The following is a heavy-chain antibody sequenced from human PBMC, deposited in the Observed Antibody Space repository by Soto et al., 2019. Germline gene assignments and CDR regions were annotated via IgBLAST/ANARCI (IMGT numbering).Heavy chain of an antibody. J-gene: IGHJ6*02. Sequence: ASVKVSFKASGYTFTGYYMHWVRQAPGQGLEWMGWINPNSGGTNYAQKFQGRVTMTRDNAKNTLYLQMNSLRAEDTAVYYCARVILHSSSWFRSPTVYGMDVWGQGTTVTVSS. CDR3: ARVILHSSSWFRSPTVYGMDV. CDR2: INPNSGGT. D-gene: IGHD6-13*01. V-gene: IGHV1-2*02. CDR1: GYTFTGYY.